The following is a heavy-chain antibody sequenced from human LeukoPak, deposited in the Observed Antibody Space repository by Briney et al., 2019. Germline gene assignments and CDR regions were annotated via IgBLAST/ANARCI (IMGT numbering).Heavy chain of an antibody. CDR1: GGTFSSYA. D-gene: IGHD6-19*01. V-gene: IGHV1-69*06. J-gene: IGHJ4*02. Sequence: SVKVSCKASGGTFSSYAISWVRQAPGQGLEWMGGIIPIFGTANYAQKFQGRVTITADKSTSTAYMELSSLRSEDTAVYYCARFAVHRRLTVAGQFGLDYWGQGTLVTVSS. CDR3: ARFAVHRRLTVAGQFGLDY. CDR2: IIPIFGTA.